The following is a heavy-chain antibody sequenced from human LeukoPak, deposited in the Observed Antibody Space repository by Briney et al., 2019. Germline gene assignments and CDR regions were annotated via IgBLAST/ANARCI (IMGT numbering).Heavy chain of an antibody. CDR2: INPSGGST. V-gene: IGHV1-46*01. Sequence: ASVKVSCKASGDTFSSYAISWVRQAPGQGLEWMGIINPSGGSTSYAQKFQGRVTMTRDTSTSTVYMELSSLRSEDTAVYYCARDRDSYGSFDYWGQGTLVTVSS. CDR3: ARDRDSYGSFDY. J-gene: IGHJ4*02. D-gene: IGHD5-18*01. CDR1: GDTFSSYA.